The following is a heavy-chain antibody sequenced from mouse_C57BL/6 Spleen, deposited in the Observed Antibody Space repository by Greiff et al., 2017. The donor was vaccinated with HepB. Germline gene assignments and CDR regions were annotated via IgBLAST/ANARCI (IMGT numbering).Heavy chain of an antibody. CDR1: GYAFSSSW. V-gene: IGHV1-82*01. Sequence: LVESGPELVKPGASVKISCKASGYAFSSSWMNWVKQRPGKGLEWIGRIYPGDGDTNYNGKFKGKATLTADKSSSTAYMQLSSLTSEDSAVYFCARGDYGNFYAMDYWGQGTSVTVSS. D-gene: IGHD2-1*01. CDR3: ARGDYGNFYAMDY. CDR2: IYPGDGDT. J-gene: IGHJ4*01.